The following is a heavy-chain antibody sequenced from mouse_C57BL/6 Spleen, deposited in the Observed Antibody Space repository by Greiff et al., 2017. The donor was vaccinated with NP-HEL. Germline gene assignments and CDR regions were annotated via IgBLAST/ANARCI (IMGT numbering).Heavy chain of an antibody. Sequence: VQLQQSGAELVRPGTSVKVSCKASGYAFTNSLIEWVKQRPGQGLEWIGVINPGSGGTNYNEKFKGKATLTADKSSSTAYMQLSSLTSEDSAVYFCARSGAVVAHAYYFDYWGQGTTLTVSS. CDR2: INPGSGGT. CDR3: ARSGAVVAHAYYFDY. CDR1: GYAFTNSL. D-gene: IGHD1-1*01. V-gene: IGHV1-54*01. J-gene: IGHJ2*01.